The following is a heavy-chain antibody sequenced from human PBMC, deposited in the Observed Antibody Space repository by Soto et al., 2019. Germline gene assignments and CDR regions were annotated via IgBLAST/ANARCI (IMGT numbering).Heavy chain of an antibody. J-gene: IGHJ4*02. CDR2: IYYSGST. D-gene: IGHD3-22*01. CDR3: ARQTYYDPPHYFDY. CDR1: GGSISSYY. Sequence: SETLSLTCTVSGGSISSYYWSWIRQPPGKGLEWIGYIYYSGSTNYNPSLKSRVTISVDTSKNQFSLKLSSVTAADTAVYYCARQTYYDPPHYFDYWGQGSPVTVSS. V-gene: IGHV4-59*01.